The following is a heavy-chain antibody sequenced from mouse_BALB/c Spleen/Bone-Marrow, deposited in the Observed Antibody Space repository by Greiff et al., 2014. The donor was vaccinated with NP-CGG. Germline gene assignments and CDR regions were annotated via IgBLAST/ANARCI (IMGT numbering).Heavy chain of an antibody. V-gene: IGHV5-4*02. Sequence: VQLKESGGGLVKPGGSLKLSCAASGFTFSDYYMYWVRQTPEKRLEWVATISDGGSYTYYPDSVKGGFTISRDNAKNNLYLQLSSLKSEDTAMYYCARGPHDDDMDYWGQGTSVTVSS. CDR3: ARGPHDDDMDY. CDR2: ISDGGSYT. J-gene: IGHJ4*01. CDR1: GFTFSDYY. D-gene: IGHD2-3*01.